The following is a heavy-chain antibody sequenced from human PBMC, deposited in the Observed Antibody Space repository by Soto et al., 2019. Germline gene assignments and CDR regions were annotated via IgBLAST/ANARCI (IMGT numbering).Heavy chain of an antibody. CDR1: VDSITTYY. V-gene: IGHV4-4*07. CDR3: ARYSNNWFQTEGMDV. J-gene: IGHJ6*02. D-gene: IGHD6-13*01. CDR2: IDASGNT. Sequence: SETLSLTRTVSVDSITTYYWSWIRQPAGKGLEWIGRIDASGNTNYNPSLNSRVTMSIDTSKKQFSLKPTSVTAADTAIYYCARYSNNWFQTEGMDVWGQGTTVTVSS.